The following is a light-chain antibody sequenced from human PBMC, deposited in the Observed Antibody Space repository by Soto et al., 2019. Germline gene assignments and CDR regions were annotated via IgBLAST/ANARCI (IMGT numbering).Light chain of an antibody. CDR2: GNN. CDR1: SSNIGAGYD. J-gene: IGLJ3*02. V-gene: IGLV1-40*01. CDR3: QSYDRSLSGTV. Sequence: QSVLTQPPSVSVAPGQRVTISCTGSSSNIGAGYDVHWYKQLPGTAPKLLIFGNNNRPSGVPDRFSGSKFGPSASLAITGLQDDDEADYYCQSYDRSLSGTVLGGGTKLTVL.